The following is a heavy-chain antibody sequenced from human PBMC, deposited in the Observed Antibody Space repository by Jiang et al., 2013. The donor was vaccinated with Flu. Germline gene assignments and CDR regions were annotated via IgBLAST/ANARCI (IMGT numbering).Heavy chain of an antibody. Sequence: SGYTLTELSMHWVRQAPGKGLEWMGGFDPEDGETIYAQKFQGRVTMTEDTSTDTAYMELSSLRSEDTAVYYCATVSSTAMAGAALDDAFDIWGQGTMVTVSS. J-gene: IGHJ3*02. CDR3: ATVSSTAMAGAALDDAFDI. D-gene: IGHD5-18*01. CDR2: FDPEDGET. V-gene: IGHV1-24*01. CDR1: GYTLTELS.